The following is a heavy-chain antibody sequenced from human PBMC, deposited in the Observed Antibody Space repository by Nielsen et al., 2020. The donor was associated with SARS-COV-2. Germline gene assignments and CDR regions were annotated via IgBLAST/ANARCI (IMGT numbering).Heavy chain of an antibody. CDR3: ARDPGGLVGATNRRFDP. CDR2: IYHSGST. J-gene: IGHJ5*02. V-gene: IGHV4-4*02. Sequence: GSLRLSCAVSGGSISSSNWWSWVRPPPGKGLEWIGEIYHSGSTNYNPSLKSRVTISVDKSKNQFSLKLSSVTAADTAVYYCARDPGGLVGATNRRFDPWGQGTLVTVSS. D-gene: IGHD1-26*01. CDR1: GGSISSSNW.